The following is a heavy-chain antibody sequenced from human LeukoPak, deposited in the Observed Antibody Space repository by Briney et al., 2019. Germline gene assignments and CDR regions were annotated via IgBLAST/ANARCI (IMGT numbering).Heavy chain of an antibody. V-gene: IGHV4-34*01. CDR3: ARGHYYGSGSYYDNWFDP. CDR2: INHSGST. CDR1: GGSFSGYY. Sequence: SETLSLTCAAYGGSFSGYYWSWIRQPPGKGLEWIGEINHSGSTNYNPSLKSRVTISVDTSKNQFSLKLSSVTAADTAVYYCARGHYYGSGSYYDNWFDPWGQGTLVTVSS. J-gene: IGHJ5*02. D-gene: IGHD3-10*01.